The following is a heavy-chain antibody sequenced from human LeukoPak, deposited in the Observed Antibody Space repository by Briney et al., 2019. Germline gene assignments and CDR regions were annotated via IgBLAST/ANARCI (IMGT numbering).Heavy chain of an antibody. CDR2: INHSGST. Sequence: SETLPLTCAVYGGSFNGYYWTWIRQPPGKGLEWIGEINHSGSTNYNPSLKSRVTISVDTSKNQFSLKLSSVTAADTAVYYCARGKGSGWTFDYWGQGTLVTVSS. V-gene: IGHV4-34*01. CDR1: GGSFNGYY. CDR3: ARGKGSGWTFDY. D-gene: IGHD6-19*01. J-gene: IGHJ4*02.